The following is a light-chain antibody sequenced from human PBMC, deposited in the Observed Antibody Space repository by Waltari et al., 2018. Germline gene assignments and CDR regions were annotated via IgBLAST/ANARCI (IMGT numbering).Light chain of an antibody. V-gene: IGKV3-15*01. Sequence: EIVMTQSPGPLPVPPGETATLSCRASQSVGSNLAWYQQKPGQAPRLLIYGASTRASGVPARFSGSGSGAEFTLTISSLQSDDFALYYCQQSNEWPRTFGLGTKVDMK. CDR3: QQSNEWPRT. CDR1: QSVGSN. CDR2: GAS. J-gene: IGKJ1*01.